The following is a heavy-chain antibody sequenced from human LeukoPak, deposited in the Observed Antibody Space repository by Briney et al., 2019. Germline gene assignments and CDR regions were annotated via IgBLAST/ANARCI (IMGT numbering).Heavy chain of an antibody. Sequence: WGSLRLSCAASGFTVSSSYMSWVRQAPGKGLEWVSFIYSGGSTYYADSVMGRFTISRDNSKNALYLQMNSLRAEDTAVYYCARVLYGSGSYSPYFDYWGQGTLVTVSS. CDR3: ARVLYGSGSYSPYFDY. CDR1: GFTVSSSY. CDR2: IYSGGST. V-gene: IGHV3-53*01. J-gene: IGHJ4*02. D-gene: IGHD3-10*01.